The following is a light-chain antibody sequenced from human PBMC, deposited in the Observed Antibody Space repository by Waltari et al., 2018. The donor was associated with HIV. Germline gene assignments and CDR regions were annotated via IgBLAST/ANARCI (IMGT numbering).Light chain of an antibody. CDR3: QQFNDWPIT. CDR2: GAS. V-gene: IGKV3-15*01. CDR1: QSLSSD. J-gene: IGKJ5*01. Sequence: EILLTQSPATLSVSPGERATLSCRASQSLSSDLAWYQQKPGQAPRLLIYGASTRATDIPARFSGSGSGTEFTLTITSLQAEDFAVYYCQQFNDWPITFGQGTRLEIK.